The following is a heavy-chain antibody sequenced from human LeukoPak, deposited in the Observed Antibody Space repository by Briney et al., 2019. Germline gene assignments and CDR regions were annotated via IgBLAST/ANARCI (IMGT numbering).Heavy chain of an antibody. CDR2: ISWNSGSI. J-gene: IGHJ4*02. CDR1: GFTFDDYA. V-gene: IGHV3-9*01. Sequence: GGSLRLSCAASGFTFDDYAMHWVRQAPGKGLEWVSGISWNSGSISYADSVKGRFTISRDNAKNSLYLQMNSLRAEDTALYYCAKGGNSKPFDYWGQGTLVTVSS. CDR3: AKGGNSKPFDY. D-gene: IGHD4-23*01.